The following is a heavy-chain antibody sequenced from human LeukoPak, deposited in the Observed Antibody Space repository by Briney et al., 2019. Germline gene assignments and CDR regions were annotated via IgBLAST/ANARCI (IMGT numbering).Heavy chain of an antibody. V-gene: IGHV4-61*05. CDR3: AREGVCSRTSCYVVDV. J-gene: IGHJ6*04. CDR2: IYYSGST. D-gene: IGHD2-2*01. CDR1: GGSISSSSYY. Sequence: KPSETLSLTCTVSGGSISSSSYYWGWIRQPPGKGLEWIGYIYYSGSTNYNPSLKSRVTISVDTSKNQFSLKLRSLTAADTAVYYCAREGVCSRTSCYVVDVWGKGTTVTVSS.